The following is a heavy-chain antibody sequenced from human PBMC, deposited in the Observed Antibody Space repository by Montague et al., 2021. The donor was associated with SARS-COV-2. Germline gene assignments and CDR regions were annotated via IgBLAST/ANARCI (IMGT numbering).Heavy chain of an antibody. Sequence: SETLSLTCTVSGGSISSYYWSWIRQPPGKGLEWIGYIYYSVSTNYNPSLKSRVTISVDTSKNQFSLKLSSVTAANTAVYYCARHKKRLWFGELLFDYWGQGTLVTVSS. CDR1: GGSISSYY. D-gene: IGHD3-10*01. CDR3: ARHKKRLWFGELLFDY. V-gene: IGHV4-59*08. CDR2: IYYSVST. J-gene: IGHJ4*02.